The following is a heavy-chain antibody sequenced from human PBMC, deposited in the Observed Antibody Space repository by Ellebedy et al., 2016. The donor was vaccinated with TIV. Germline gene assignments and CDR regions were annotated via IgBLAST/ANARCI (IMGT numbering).Heavy chain of an antibody. CDR3: AHRQFTMVRGVTFDAFDI. CDR1: GGSISSSNWW. D-gene: IGHD3-10*01. Sequence: TLSLTCAVSGGSISSSNWWSWVRQPPGKALEWLARIDWDDDKYYSTSLKTRLTISNDTSKNQVVLTMTNMDPVDTATYYCAHRQFTMVRGVTFDAFDIWGQGKMVTVSS. CDR2: IDWDDDK. J-gene: IGHJ3*02. V-gene: IGHV2-70*12.